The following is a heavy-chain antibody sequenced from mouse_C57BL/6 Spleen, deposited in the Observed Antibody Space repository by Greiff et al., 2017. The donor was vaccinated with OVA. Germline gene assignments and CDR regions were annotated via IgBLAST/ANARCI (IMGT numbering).Heavy chain of an antibody. CDR3: AGGLDVGFAY. CDR2: ISYDGSN. J-gene: IGHJ3*01. Sequence: EVQLVESGPGLVKPSQSLSLTCSVTGYSITSGYYWNWIRQFPGNKLEWMGYISYDGSNNYNPSLKNRISITRDTSKNQFFLKLNSVTTEDTATYYCAGGLDVGFAYWGQGTLVTVSA. CDR1: GYSITSGYY. V-gene: IGHV3-6*01.